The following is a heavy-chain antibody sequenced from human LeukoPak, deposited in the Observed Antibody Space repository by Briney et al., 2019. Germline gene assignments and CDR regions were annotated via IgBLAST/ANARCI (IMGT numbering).Heavy chain of an antibody. V-gene: IGHV3-23*01. Sequence: GGSLRLSCAASGFTLSSYAMSWVRQAPGKGLEWVSAISGSGGSTYYADSVKGRFTISRDNSKNTLYLQMNSLRAEDTAVYYCARAGGSYYFDYWGQGTLVTVSS. CDR3: ARAGGSYYFDY. CDR2: ISGSGGST. CDR1: GFTLSSYA. J-gene: IGHJ4*02. D-gene: IGHD1-26*01.